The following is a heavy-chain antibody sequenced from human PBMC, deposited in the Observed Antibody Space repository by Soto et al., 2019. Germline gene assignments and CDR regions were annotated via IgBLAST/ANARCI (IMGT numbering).Heavy chain of an antibody. CDR3: VSDRSTGWNFDS. Sequence: GGSLRLSCEASGFTLSSYWMSWIRQAPGKGLEWVANTRQDGGQSYLVDSVQGRFTISRDNAKNSVYLQMNSLRAEDAAVYYCVSDRSTGWNFDSWGQGTLVTVSS. J-gene: IGHJ4*02. V-gene: IGHV3-7*01. D-gene: IGHD6-25*01. CDR2: TRQDGGQS. CDR1: GFTLSSYW.